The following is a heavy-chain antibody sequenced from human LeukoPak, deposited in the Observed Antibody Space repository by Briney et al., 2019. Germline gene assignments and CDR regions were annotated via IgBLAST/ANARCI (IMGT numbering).Heavy chain of an antibody. CDR3: AQLTGYYMPFLTY. CDR1: GFTVSSNY. D-gene: IGHD3-9*01. CDR2: ISGSGNST. J-gene: IGHJ4*02. V-gene: IGHV3-23*01. Sequence: GGSLRLSCAASGFTVSSNYMSWVRQAPGKGLEWVSAISGSGNSTYYADSVKGRFTISRDNSKNTLYLQMNSLRAEDTAVYYCAQLTGYYMPFLTYWGQGTLVTVSS.